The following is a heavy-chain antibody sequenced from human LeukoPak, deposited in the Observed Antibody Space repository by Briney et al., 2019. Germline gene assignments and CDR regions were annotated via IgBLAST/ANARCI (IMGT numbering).Heavy chain of an antibody. CDR3: ARDRDGDYVFDY. Sequence: SETLSLTCTDSGGSISSYYWSWIRQPPGKGLEWIGYIYYSGSTNYNPSLKSRVTISVDTSKNQFSLKLSSVTAADTAVYYCARDRDGDYVFDYWGQGTLVTVSS. CDR2: IYYSGST. V-gene: IGHV4-59*01. D-gene: IGHD4-17*01. CDR1: GGSISSYY. J-gene: IGHJ4*02.